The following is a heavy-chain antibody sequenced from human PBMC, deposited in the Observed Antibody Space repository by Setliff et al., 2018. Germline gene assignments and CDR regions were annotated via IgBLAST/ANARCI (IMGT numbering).Heavy chain of an antibody. Sequence: SETLSLTCSVSGDSISIGAYFWSWIRHRPGEGLEYIGHITSSGYTNYSPSLQGRVAISEDTSENQFSLKLSSVTAADTAIYFCVRGRTSGLFLSRFGPWGQGTLVTVSS. J-gene: IGHJ5*02. CDR3: VRGRTSGLFLSRFGP. D-gene: IGHD2-21*01. CDR2: ITSSGYT. CDR1: GDSISIGAYF. V-gene: IGHV4-31*03.